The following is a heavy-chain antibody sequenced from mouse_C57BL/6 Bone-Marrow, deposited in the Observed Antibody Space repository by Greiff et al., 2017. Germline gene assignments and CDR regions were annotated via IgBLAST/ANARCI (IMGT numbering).Heavy chain of an antibody. J-gene: IGHJ2*01. CDR3: ASGLLRYY. D-gene: IGHD1-1*01. CDR2: IHPNSGST. V-gene: IGHV1-64*01. CDR1: GYTFTSYW. Sequence: QVQLQQPGAELVKPGASVKLSCRASGYTFTSYWMHWVKQRPGQGLEWFGMIHPNSGSTNYNEKFKSKATLTVAKATGPAYLQLSSLTSEDSAVYNSASGLLRYYWGQGTTLTVSS.